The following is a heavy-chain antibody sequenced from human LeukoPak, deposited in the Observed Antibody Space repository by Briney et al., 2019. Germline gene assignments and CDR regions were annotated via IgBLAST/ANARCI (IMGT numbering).Heavy chain of an antibody. Sequence: QPGGSLRLSCAASGFTFSSYWMNWVRQAPGKGLEWLANIKEDGGEKYYVDSVKGRFTVSRDNAKNSLYLQMDSLRVEDTAVYYCSRDPGMGIAAAGHWGQGTLVTVSS. CDR1: GFTFSSYW. J-gene: IGHJ4*02. CDR2: IKEDGGEK. CDR3: SRDPGMGIAAAGH. D-gene: IGHD6-13*01. V-gene: IGHV3-7*01.